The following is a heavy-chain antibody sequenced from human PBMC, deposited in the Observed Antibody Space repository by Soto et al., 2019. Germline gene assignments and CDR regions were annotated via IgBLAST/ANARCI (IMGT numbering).Heavy chain of an antibody. J-gene: IGHJ4*02. D-gene: IGHD3-10*01. V-gene: IGHV3-30-3*01. CDR1: GFMFSSYA. CDR3: ARAGGLLVDY. CDR2: QTYDGSNK. Sequence: QVQLVESGGGVVQPGRSLRLSCAASGFMFSSYAMHWVRQAPGKGLEWVAVQTYDGSNKYYADSVKGRFTISRDNSKNTLYLQMNSLRAGDTAVYYCARAGGLLVDYWGQGTLVTVSS.